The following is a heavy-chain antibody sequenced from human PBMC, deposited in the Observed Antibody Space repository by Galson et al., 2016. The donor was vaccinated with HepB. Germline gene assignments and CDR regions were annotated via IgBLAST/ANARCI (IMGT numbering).Heavy chain of an antibody. CDR3: ARGLEVGATYWHFDL. Sequence: SETLSLTCAVSGGSISTNNWWNWVRQPPGRGLEWIGEIYHSGNTNYNPSLKSRVTISVDKSKNQFSLRLSSVTAADTALYYYARGLEVGATYWHFDLWGRATLVTVSS. CDR2: IYHSGNT. J-gene: IGHJ2*01. D-gene: IGHD1-26*01. V-gene: IGHV4-4*02. CDR1: GGSISTNNW.